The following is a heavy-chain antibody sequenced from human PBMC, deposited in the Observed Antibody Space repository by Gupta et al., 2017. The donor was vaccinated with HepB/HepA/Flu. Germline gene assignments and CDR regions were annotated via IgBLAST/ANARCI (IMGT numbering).Heavy chain of an antibody. CDR3: TSTMTTAAY. D-gene: IGHD4-17*01. CDR1: GLTFRGSA. V-gene: IGHV3-73*01. Sequence: EVQLVESGGGLVQPVGSLKLSCAASGLTFRGSALNWVRQASGKGLEWVGRIRSKANSYATAYAASVKGRFTISRDDSKNTAYLQMNSLKTEDTAVYYCTSTMTTAAYWGQGTLVTVSS. CDR2: IRSKANSYAT. J-gene: IGHJ4*02.